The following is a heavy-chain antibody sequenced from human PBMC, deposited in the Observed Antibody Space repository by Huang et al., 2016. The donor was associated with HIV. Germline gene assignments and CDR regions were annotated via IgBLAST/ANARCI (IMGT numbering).Heavy chain of an antibody. CDR2: INTKTGKP. J-gene: IGHJ4*02. Sequence: QVQLVQSGSELRKPGASVKVSCKASGYTFTTYSLIWVRQAPGQGLEWIGWINTKTGKPTYAQGFTGRFVFSLDTTVNTAYLQISSLKTDDTAKYFCARYRLTGTFLDSWGQGTQVTVSS. V-gene: IGHV7-4-1*02. CDR3: ARYRLTGTFLDS. CDR1: GYTFTTYS. D-gene: IGHD3-9*01.